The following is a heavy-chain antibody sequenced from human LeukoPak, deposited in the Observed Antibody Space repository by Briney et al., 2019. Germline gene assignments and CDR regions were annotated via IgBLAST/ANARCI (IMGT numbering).Heavy chain of an antibody. J-gene: IGHJ5*02. CDR2: ISYDGSNK. CDR1: GFTFSNYA. D-gene: IGHD2-21*02. CDR3: ARVGVPVVTAINWFDP. Sequence: GSLRLSCGASGFTFSNYAMHWVRQAPGKGLEWGAVISYDGSNKYYADSVKGRFTISRDNSKNTLYLQMNSLRPEDTAVYYCARVGVPVVTAINWFDPWGQGTLVTVSS. V-gene: IGHV3-30*04.